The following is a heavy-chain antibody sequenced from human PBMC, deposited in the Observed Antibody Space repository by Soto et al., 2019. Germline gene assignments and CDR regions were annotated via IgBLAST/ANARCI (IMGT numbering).Heavy chain of an antibody. Sequence: ASVKVSCNASGYTFTNNDVSWVRQTAGQGLEWMGWMQPSTGRTGYAQKFQGRVTMTRDTSINTAYMELTTLTSDDTAFYYCARGVSAGVDYWGQGTLVTVSS. D-gene: IGHD1-26*01. V-gene: IGHV1-8*01. CDR2: MQPSTGRT. CDR3: ARGVSAGVDY. J-gene: IGHJ4*02. CDR1: GYTFTNND.